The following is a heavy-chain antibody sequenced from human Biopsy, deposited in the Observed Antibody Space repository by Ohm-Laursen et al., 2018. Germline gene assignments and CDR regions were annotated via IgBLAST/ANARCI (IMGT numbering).Heavy chain of an antibody. CDR1: GFTFSTYG. V-gene: IGHV3-48*01. CDR2: ISRSSSTI. D-gene: IGHD6-19*01. CDR3: AKDFGWRNFDY. Sequence: SLRLSCSASGFTFSTYGMNWVRQAPGKGPEWVSHISRSSSTIYYADSVKGRFTISRDNAKNSLYLQMNSLRAEDTAVYYCAKDFGWRNFDYWGQGTLVIVSS. J-gene: IGHJ4*02.